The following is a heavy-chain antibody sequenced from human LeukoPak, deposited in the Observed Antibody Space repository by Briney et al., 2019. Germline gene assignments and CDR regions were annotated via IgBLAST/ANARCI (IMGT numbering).Heavy chain of an antibody. CDR3: ARGGIQLWLQDY. CDR1: GYTFTGYY. D-gene: IGHD5-18*01. Sequence: ASVNVSCKASGYTFTGYYMHWVRQAPGQGLEGMGWINPNSGGTNYAQKFQGRVAMTRDTSISTAYMELSRLRSDDTAVYYCARGGIQLWLQDYWGQGTLVTVSS. V-gene: IGHV1-2*02. CDR2: INPNSGGT. J-gene: IGHJ4*02.